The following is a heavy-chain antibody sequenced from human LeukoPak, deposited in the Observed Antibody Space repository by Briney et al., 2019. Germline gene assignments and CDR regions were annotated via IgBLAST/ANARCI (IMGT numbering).Heavy chain of an antibody. J-gene: IGHJ5*02. V-gene: IGHV4-59*08. Sequence: SETLSLTCTVSGASISDYYWSWVRQPPGKGVEWIGYIFNSGSTRYNPSLESRVTISLGTSNNQFSLKLNFVTAADTAVYYCARQTNWFDVWGQGILVTVSS. CDR1: GASISDYY. CDR3: ARQTNWFDV. CDR2: IFNSGST.